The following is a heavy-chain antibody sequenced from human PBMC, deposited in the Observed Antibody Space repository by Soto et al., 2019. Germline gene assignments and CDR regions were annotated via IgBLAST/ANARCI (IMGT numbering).Heavy chain of an antibody. Sequence: GEPLKNSRNSSGYSFSIDCIGWVRQMPGKGLEWMGFIYPGDSETRYSPSFQGQVTISVDKSISTAYLQWSSLKASDTAIYYCARDYDYALDYWGQGTTVTV. CDR1: GYSFSIDC. V-gene: IGHV5-51*01. CDR3: ARDYDYALDY. D-gene: IGHD3-16*01. CDR2: IYPGDSET. J-gene: IGHJ4*03.